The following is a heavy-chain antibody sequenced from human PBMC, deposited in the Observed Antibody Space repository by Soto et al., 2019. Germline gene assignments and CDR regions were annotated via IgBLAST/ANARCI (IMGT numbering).Heavy chain of an antibody. D-gene: IGHD3-22*01. J-gene: IGHJ3*02. CDR3: HGVYYDSSGNAFDI. V-gene: IGHV3-48*03. CDR2: ISSSGSTI. CDR1: GFTFSSYE. Sequence: SLRLSCAASGFTFSSYEMNWVRQAPGKGLEWVSYISSSGSTIYYADSVKGRFTISRDNAKNSLYLQMNSLRAEDTAVYYCHGVYYDSSGNAFDIWGQGTMVTV.